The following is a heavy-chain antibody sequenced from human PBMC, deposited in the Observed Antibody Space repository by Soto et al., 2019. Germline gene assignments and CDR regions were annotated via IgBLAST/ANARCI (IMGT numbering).Heavy chain of an antibody. CDR2: ISGSAVSK. Sequence: EVQLLESGGGLVQRGGSLRLSCAASGFTFSRNAMTWVRQAPGKGLEWVASISGSAVSKYYADSVKGRFTLSRDNSQNSVYVQLSSLRAEDTAIYYCAKVNYGSGSSNYGLDVWGQGTTVTISS. V-gene: IGHV3-23*01. CDR1: GFTFSRNA. J-gene: IGHJ6*02. CDR3: AKVNYGSGSSNYGLDV. D-gene: IGHD3-10*01.